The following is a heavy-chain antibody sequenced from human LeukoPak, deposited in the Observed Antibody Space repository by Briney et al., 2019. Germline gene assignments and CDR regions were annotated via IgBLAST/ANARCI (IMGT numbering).Heavy chain of an antibody. CDR2: INPSDGGT. CDR1: GYTFTGKF. Sequence: AASVKVSCKASGYTFTGKFIHWVRQAPGQGLEWMGVINPSDGGTTYAQKFRGRVTMTRDTSTSRVYMELSSLRSEDTAVFYCARDRSGSWTTDYWGQGTLVTVSS. V-gene: IGHV1-46*01. CDR3: ARDRSGSWTTDY. D-gene: IGHD6-13*01. J-gene: IGHJ4*02.